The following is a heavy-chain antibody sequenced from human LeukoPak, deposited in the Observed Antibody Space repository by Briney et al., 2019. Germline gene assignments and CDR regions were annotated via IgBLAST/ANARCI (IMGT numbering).Heavy chain of an antibody. J-gene: IGHJ4*02. CDR1: GGSISSSSYY. V-gene: IGHV4-39*01. Sequence: SETLSLTCTVSGGSISSSSYYWGWIRQPPGKGLEWIGSICYSGSTYYNPSLKSRVTISVDTSKNQFSLKLSSVTAADTAVYYCARHGDETYYYDSSGYYFDYWGQGTLVTVSS. D-gene: IGHD3-22*01. CDR2: ICYSGST. CDR3: ARHGDETYYYDSSGYYFDY.